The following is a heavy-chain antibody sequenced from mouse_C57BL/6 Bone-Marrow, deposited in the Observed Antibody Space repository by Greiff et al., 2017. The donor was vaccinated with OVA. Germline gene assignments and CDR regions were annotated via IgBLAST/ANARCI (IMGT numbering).Heavy chain of an antibody. CDR1: GYTFTSYW. Sequence: VQLQQPGAELVMPGASVKLSCKASGYTFTSYWMHWVKQRPGQGLEWIGEIDPSDSYTNYNQKFKGKSTLTVDKSSSTAYMQLSSLTSEDSAVYSCARVVYYGTSDAMDYWGQGNGVTVSA. V-gene: IGHV1-69*01. CDR2: IDPSDSYT. CDR3: ARVVYYGTSDAMDY. D-gene: IGHD2-1*01. J-gene: IGHJ4*01.